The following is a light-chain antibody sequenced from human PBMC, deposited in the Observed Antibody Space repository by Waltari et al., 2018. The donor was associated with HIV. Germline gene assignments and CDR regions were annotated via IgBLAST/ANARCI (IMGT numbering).Light chain of an antibody. CDR2: EVN. Sequence: QSALTQPASVSGSPGQSITISCNGTGNAICGSKYVSWYQQFPGEAPKLIIYEVNKRSSGLSDRFSGSRSDNTASLTISGLQAEDEAHYFCSSCVGSTTLVFGGGTKLTV. J-gene: IGLJ3*02. CDR1: GNAICGSKY. CDR3: SSCVGSTTLV. V-gene: IGLV2-14*01.